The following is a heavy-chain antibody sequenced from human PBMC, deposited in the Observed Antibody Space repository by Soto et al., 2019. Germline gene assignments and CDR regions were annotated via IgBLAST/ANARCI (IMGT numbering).Heavy chain of an antibody. J-gene: IGHJ4*02. D-gene: IGHD3-3*01. Sequence: GGALRLSYTASGFTFSSYGMHWVRQAPGKGLEWVSAIRGGGGKTYYAEAVKGRFSISRDISQSTLYLQMNSLRADDTAIYYCARWSYLDYWGQGTRVTVSS. V-gene: IGHV3-23*01. CDR3: ARWSYLDY. CDR2: IRGGGGKT. CDR1: GFTFSSYG.